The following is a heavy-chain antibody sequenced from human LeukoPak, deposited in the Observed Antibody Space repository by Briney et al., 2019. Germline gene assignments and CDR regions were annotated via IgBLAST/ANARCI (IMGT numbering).Heavy chain of an antibody. J-gene: IGHJ4*02. D-gene: IGHD1-26*01. Sequence: GRSLRLSCAASGFTFSSYGMHWVRQAPGKGLEWVAVISYDGSNKYYADSVKGRFTISRDNSKNTLYLQMNSLRAEDTAVYYCAKDRIVGATLPDYWGQGTLVTVSS. CDR1: GFTFSSYG. CDR3: AKDRIVGATLPDY. V-gene: IGHV3-30*18. CDR2: ISYDGSNK.